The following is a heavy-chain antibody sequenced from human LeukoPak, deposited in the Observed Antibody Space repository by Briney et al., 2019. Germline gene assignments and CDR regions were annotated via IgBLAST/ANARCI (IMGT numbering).Heavy chain of an antibody. J-gene: IGHJ4*02. V-gene: IGHV5-51*01. D-gene: IGHD2-15*01. CDR3: ASEYCSGGNCYFDY. CDR1: EXSFATYW. CDR2: IFPGDSDT. Sequence: SGESLKISCKGSEXSFATYWVGWVRQMPGQGLEWMGIIFPGDSDTRYSPSFQGQVTISADKSISTAYLQWSSLKASDTAIYYCASEYCSGGNCYFDYWGQGTLVTVSS.